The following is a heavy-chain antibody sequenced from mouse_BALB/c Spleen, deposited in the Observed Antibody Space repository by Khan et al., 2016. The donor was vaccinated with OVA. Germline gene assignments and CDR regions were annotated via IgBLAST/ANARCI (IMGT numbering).Heavy chain of an antibody. CDR2: INTYIGEP. CDR3: SGSPTWITY. J-gene: IGHJ3*01. Sequence: QIQLVQSGPELKKPGETVNISCKTSGYTFTDYGMNWVKQAPGNGLKWMGYINTYIGEPTYADDFKGRFAFTLETSASTAYLQINNLKNEDTATLSCSGSPTWITYWGQGTLVTVSA. CDR1: GYTFTDYG. V-gene: IGHV9-3-1*01.